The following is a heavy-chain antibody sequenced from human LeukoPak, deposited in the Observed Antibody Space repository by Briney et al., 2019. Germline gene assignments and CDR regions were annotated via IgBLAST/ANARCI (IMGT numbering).Heavy chain of an antibody. CDR1: GFTFSDYC. J-gene: IGHJ4*02. D-gene: IGHD2-15*01. Sequence: GGSLRLFCAAPGFTFSDYCKDWVRQGPGIGLLWVANIKYDGSEKYYVDSVRGRFTISRDNAKNSLYLQMNSLTPEDTAVYFCAKDCSGGSCYDYWGQGTLVTVSS. CDR2: IKYDGSEK. V-gene: IGHV3-7*04. CDR3: AKDCSGGSCYDY.